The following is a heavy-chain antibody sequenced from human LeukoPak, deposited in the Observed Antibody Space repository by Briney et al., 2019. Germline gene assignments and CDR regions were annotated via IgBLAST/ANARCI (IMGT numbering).Heavy chain of an antibody. D-gene: IGHD3-9*01. J-gene: IGHJ4*02. CDR2: IRYDGSNK. Sequence: GGSLRLSCAASGFTFSGYTMNWVRQAPGKGLEWVAFIRYDGSNKYYADSVKGRFTISRDNSKNTLYLQMNSLRAEDTAVYYCAKPLSPLTGYSPFDYWGQGTLVTVSS. CDR3: AKPLSPLTGYSPFDY. CDR1: GFTFSGYT. V-gene: IGHV3-30*02.